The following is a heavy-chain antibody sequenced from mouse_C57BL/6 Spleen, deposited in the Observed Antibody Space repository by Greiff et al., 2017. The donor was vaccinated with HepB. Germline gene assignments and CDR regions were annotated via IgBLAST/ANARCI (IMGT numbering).Heavy chain of an antibody. CDR2: IYPGSGNT. CDR3: ANGRSLPWYFDV. J-gene: IGHJ1*03. Sequence: VKLQQSGAELVRPGASVKLSCKASGYTFTDYYINWVKQRPGQGLEWIARIYPGSGNTYYNEKFKGKATLTAEKSSSTAYMQLSSLTSEDSAVYFCANGRSLPWYFDVWGTGTTVTVSS. V-gene: IGHV1-76*01. CDR1: GYTFTDYY. D-gene: IGHD1-2*01.